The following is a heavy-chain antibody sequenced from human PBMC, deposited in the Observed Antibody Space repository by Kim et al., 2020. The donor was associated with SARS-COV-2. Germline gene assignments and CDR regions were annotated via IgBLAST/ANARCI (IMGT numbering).Heavy chain of an antibody. V-gene: IGHV3-9*01. D-gene: IGHD6-13*01. Sequence: GGSLRLSCAASGFTFDDYAMHWVRQAPGKGLEWVSGISWNSGSIGYADSVKGRFTISRDNAKNSLYLQMNSLRAEDTAVYYCAKDMYSSSWYLFDYWGQG. CDR1: GFTFDDYA. J-gene: IGHJ4*02. CDR2: ISWNSGSI. CDR3: AKDMYSSSWYLFDY.